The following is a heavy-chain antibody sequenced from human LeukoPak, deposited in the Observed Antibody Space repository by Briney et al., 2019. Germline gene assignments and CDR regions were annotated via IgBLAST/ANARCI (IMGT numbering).Heavy chain of an antibody. D-gene: IGHD3-9*01. V-gene: IGHV3-30*18. CDR2: ISYDGSNK. Sequence: PGGSLRLSCAASGFTFSSYGMHWVRQAPGKGLEWVAVISYDGSNKYYADSVKGRFTISRDNSKNTLYLQMNSLRAEDTAVYYCAKELTGYRDYWGQGTLVTVSS. CDR3: AKELTGYRDY. J-gene: IGHJ4*02. CDR1: GFTFSSYG.